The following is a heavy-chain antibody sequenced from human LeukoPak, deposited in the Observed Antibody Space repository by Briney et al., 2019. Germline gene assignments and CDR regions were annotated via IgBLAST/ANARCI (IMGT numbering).Heavy chain of an antibody. J-gene: IGHJ5*02. CDR2: ININTGNP. Sequence: ASVKVSCTASGYTFTSYAMNWVRQAPGQGLEWMGWININTGNPTYAQGFTGRFVFSLDTSVSTAYLQISSLKAEDTAVYYCARDLRGTIFGVVIPWFDPWGQGTLVTVSS. CDR3: ARDLRGTIFGVVIPWFDP. V-gene: IGHV7-4-1*02. D-gene: IGHD3-3*01. CDR1: GYTFTSYA.